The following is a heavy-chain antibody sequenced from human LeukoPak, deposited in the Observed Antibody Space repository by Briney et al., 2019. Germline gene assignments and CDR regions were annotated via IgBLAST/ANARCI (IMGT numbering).Heavy chain of an antibody. CDR2: INHSGST. V-gene: IGHV4-34*01. Sequence: SETLSLTCAVYGGSFSGYYWSWIRQPPGKGLEWIGEINHSGSTNYNPSLKSRVTISVDTSKNQFSLKLSSVTAADTAVYYCARDLGYGSGQFDPWGQGTLVTASS. CDR1: GGSFSGYY. D-gene: IGHD3-10*01. CDR3: ARDLGYGSGQFDP. J-gene: IGHJ5*02.